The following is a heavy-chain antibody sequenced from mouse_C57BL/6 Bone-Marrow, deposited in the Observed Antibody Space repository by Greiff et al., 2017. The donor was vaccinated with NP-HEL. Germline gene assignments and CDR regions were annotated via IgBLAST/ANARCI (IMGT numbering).Heavy chain of an antibody. J-gene: IGHJ3*01. Sequence: VQLKESGAELARPGASVKMSCKASGYTFTSYTMHWVKQRPGQGLEWIGYINPSSGYTKYNQKFKDKATLTADKSSSTAYMQLSSLTSEDSAVYYCANRGWFADWGQGTLVTVSA. CDR1: GYTFTSYT. V-gene: IGHV1-4*01. CDR3: ANRGWFAD. D-gene: IGHD3-1*01. CDR2: INPSSGYT.